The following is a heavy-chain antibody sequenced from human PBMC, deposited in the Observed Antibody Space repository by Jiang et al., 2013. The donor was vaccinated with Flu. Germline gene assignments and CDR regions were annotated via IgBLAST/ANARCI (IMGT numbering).Heavy chain of an antibody. Sequence: PSDSYTNYSPSFQGHVTISADKSISTAYLQWSSLKASDTAMYYCARHKARDYDFWSGSTDWFDPWGQGTLVTVSS. CDR3: ARHKARDYDFWSGSTDWFDP. D-gene: IGHD3-3*01. J-gene: IGHJ5*02. V-gene: IGHV5-10-1*01. CDR2: PSDSYT.